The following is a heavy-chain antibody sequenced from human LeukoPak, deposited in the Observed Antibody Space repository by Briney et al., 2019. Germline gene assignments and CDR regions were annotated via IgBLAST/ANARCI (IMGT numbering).Heavy chain of an antibody. Sequence: GRSLRLSCAASGFTFSKYGMHWVRQAPGKGLEWVAVIWYDGSNKYYADSVKGRFAISRDNSKNTLHLQMNSLRAADTAVSYCARDYYDSSGSPSFDPWGQGTLVTVPS. CDR2: IWYDGSNK. J-gene: IGHJ5*02. V-gene: IGHV3-33*01. CDR3: ARDYYDSSGSPSFDP. D-gene: IGHD3-22*01. CDR1: GFTFSKYG.